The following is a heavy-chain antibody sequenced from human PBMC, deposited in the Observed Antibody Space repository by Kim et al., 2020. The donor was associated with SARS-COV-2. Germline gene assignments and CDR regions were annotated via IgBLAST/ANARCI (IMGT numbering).Heavy chain of an antibody. CDR3: AKDWSIVVLPGIYYFDY. CDR1: GFTFSSYG. CDR2: ISYDGTNK. V-gene: IGHV3-30*18. J-gene: IGHJ4*01. Sequence: GGSLRLSCAASGFTFSSYGMHWVRQAPGKGLEWVAVISYDGTNKYYADSVKGRFTISRDNSKNTLYLQMNSLRAEDTAMYYCAKDWSIVVLPGIYYFDY. D-gene: IGHD2-2*01.